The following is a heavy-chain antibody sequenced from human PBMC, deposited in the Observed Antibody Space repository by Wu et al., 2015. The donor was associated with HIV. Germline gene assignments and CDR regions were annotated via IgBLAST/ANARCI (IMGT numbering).Heavy chain of an antibody. V-gene: IGHV1-69*13. CDR3: ARDHIAVAGTGPRQNYYYYGMYV. J-gene: IGHJ6*02. CDR2: LIPMFDSA. Sequence: QVQLVQSGAEVKKPGSSVKVSCKASGGAFSNSLITWVRQAPGQGFEWMGWLIPMFDSANYAQRFKGRVTITADESTRTVYMELSSLRSEDTAVYYCARDHIAVAGTGPRQNYYYYGMYVWGQGTTVTVSS. D-gene: IGHD6-19*01. CDR1: GGAFSNSL.